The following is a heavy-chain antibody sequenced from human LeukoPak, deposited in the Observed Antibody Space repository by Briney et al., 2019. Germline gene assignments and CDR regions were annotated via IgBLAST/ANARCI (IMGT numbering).Heavy chain of an antibody. CDR2: INHSGST. Sequence: PSETLSLTCAVYGGSFSGYYWSWIRQPPGKGLEWIGEINHSGSTNYNPSLKSRVTISVDTSKNQFSLKLSSVTAADTAVYYCARALDDSSGYYVDYWGQGTLVPSPQ. CDR1: GGSFSGYY. V-gene: IGHV4-34*01. D-gene: IGHD3-22*01. J-gene: IGHJ4*02. CDR3: ARALDDSSGYYVDY.